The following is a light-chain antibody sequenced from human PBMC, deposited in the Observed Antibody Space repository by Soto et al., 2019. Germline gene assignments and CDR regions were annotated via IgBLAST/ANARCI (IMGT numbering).Light chain of an antibody. CDR3: QQYYSYPPVT. CDR2: AAS. CDR1: QGISSY. Sequence: AIRMTQSPSSLSASTGDRVTITCRASQGISSYLAWYQQKPGKAPKLLIYAASTLQSGVPSRFSGSGSGTDYTLTISCLQSEDFATYYYQQYYSYPPVTFGQGTKVEIK. J-gene: IGKJ1*01. V-gene: IGKV1-8*01.